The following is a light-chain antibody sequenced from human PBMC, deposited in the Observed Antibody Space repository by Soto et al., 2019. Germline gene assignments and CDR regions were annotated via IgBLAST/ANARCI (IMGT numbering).Light chain of an antibody. CDR3: QQRSNWPWT. CDR1: PSVSSY. J-gene: IGKJ1*01. V-gene: IGKV3-11*01. CDR2: DAS. Sequence: ETVLTQSPATLSLSPGERATLSCRASPSVSSYLAWYQQKAGQAPRLLIYDASNRATGIPARFSGSGSGTDFTLTISSLEPEAFAVYYCQQRSNWPWTFGQGTKVEIK.